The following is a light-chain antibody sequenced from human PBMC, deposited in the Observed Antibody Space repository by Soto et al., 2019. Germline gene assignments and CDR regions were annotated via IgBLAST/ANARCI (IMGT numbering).Light chain of an antibody. CDR3: QHYET. CDR2: GAS. CDR1: QSAGSSF. V-gene: IGKV3-20*01. J-gene: IGKJ1*01. Sequence: DIVLTQSPGTLSLSPGXRATLSCRASQSAGSSFLAWYQQKPGQAPRLLIYGASSRATGIPDRFRGSGSGTDFTLTISRLEPEDFAVYYCQHYETFGQGTKEDIK.